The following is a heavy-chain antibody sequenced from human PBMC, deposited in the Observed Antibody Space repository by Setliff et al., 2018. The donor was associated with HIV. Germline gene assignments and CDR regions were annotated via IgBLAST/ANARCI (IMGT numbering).Heavy chain of an antibody. V-gene: IGHV1-8*01. CDR3: ARGLAVAGKSYYYYYYMDV. J-gene: IGHJ6*03. Sequence: EASVKVSCKASGYTFTSYDINWVRQATGQGLEWMGWMSPNSGNAGYAQKFQGRVTMTRNTSISTAYMELSSLRSEDTAVYYCARGLAVAGKSYYYYYYMDVWGKGTTVTVSS. CDR2: MSPNSGNA. CDR1: GYTFTSYD. D-gene: IGHD6-19*01.